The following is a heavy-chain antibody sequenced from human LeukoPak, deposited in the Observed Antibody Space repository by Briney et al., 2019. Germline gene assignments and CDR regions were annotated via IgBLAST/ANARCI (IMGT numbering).Heavy chain of an antibody. J-gene: IGHJ4*02. CDR1: GFTFSNCG. CDR3: ARDPSRTIDY. D-gene: IGHD1-7*01. CDR2: IWYDGSKK. Sequence: PGRSLRLSCAASGFTFSNCGIPSVRQAPGKGLEWVAAIWYDGSKKCYADSVKGRFTISRDNSKHTASPLLSSLRAEDTAVYYCARDPSRTIDYWGQGTLVTVSS. V-gene: IGHV3-33*01.